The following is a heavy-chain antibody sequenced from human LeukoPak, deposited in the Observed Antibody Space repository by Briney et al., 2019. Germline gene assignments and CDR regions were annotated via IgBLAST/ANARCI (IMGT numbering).Heavy chain of an antibody. Sequence: PSETLSLTCIVSGGSISNYYWSWIRQPAGKALEWIGRIYTSAGSNYNPSLRSRVTMSVNMSKNEFSLKLSSVTAADTAVYYCARDRGGYYFDYWGQGTLVTVSS. CDR3: ARDRGGYYFDY. D-gene: IGHD3-10*01. J-gene: IGHJ4*02. V-gene: IGHV4-4*07. CDR1: GGSISNYY. CDR2: IYTSAGS.